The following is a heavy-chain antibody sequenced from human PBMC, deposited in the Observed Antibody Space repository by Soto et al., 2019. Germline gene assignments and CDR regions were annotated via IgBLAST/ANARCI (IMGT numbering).Heavy chain of an antibody. V-gene: IGHV4-30-4*01. Sequence: QVQLQESGPGLVKPSQTLSLTCTVSGGSINTYNNYWSWIRQPPGKGLEWIGYVYYSGSTHYNPSLKSRVPMSIDTSKNQFSLNLTSVIAADTAVYYCVREIIASFDSSGYPDSWGQGTLVTVSP. J-gene: IGHJ4*02. CDR1: GGSINTYNNY. D-gene: IGHD3-22*01. CDR3: VREIIASFDSSGYPDS. CDR2: VYYSGST.